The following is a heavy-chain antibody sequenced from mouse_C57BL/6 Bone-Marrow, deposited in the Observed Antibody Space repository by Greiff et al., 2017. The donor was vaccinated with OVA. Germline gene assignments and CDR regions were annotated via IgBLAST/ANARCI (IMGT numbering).Heavy chain of an antibody. Sequence: QVQLQQSGAELVKPGASVKLSCKASGYTFTSYWMHWVKQRPGRGLEWIGRIDPNSGGTKYNEKFKSKATLTVDKHSSTADMQLSSLTSEDSEVSYFARGKAQAHCYFGFWGTGTTVTVSS. J-gene: IGHJ1*03. D-gene: IGHD3-1*01. V-gene: IGHV1-72*01. CDR2: IDPNSGGT. CDR1: GYTFTSYW. CDR3: ARGKAQAHCYFGF.